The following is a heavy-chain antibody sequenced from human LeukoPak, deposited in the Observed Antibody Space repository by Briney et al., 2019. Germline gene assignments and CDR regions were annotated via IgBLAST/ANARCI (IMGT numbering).Heavy chain of an antibody. D-gene: IGHD2-2*01. CDR1: GYTFTTYS. CDR2: ISVNNGGT. CDR3: ATATQPRGYFLH. Sequence: GASVKVSCKASGYTFTTYSLAWGRHAPGQSLEWMGWISVNNGGTNYAQSFQDRVTLTRDTSTNTAYLELRSLRSDDTAIIYCATATQPRGYFLHWGQGTLVTVSS. V-gene: IGHV1-18*01. J-gene: IGHJ1*01.